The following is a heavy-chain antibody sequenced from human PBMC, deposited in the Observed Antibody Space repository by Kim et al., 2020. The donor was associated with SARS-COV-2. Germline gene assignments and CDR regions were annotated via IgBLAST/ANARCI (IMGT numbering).Heavy chain of an antibody. CDR2: ISSSGSTI. J-gene: IGHJ4*02. Sequence: GGSLRLSCAASGFTFSDYYMSWIRQAPGKGLEWVSYISSSGSTIYYADSVKGRFTISRDNAKNSLYLQMNSLRAEDTAVYYCARLYCSGGSCYSLRYYFDYWGQGTLVTVSS. CDR3: ARLYCSGGSCYSLRYYFDY. D-gene: IGHD2-15*01. V-gene: IGHV3-11*01. CDR1: GFTFSDYY.